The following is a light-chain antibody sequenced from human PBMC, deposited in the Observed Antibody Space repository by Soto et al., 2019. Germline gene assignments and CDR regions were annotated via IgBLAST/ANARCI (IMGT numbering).Light chain of an antibody. CDR3: QSYDSSLSGVV. CDR1: SSNIGAGYD. Sequence: QSVLTQPPSVSGAPGQRVTISCTGSSSNIGAGYDVQWYQQLPGTAPKVLIYGNSNRPSGAPDRFSGSKSGTSASLAITGLQAEDEADYYCQSYDSSLSGVVFGGGTKVTVL. V-gene: IGLV1-40*01. CDR2: GNS. J-gene: IGLJ2*01.